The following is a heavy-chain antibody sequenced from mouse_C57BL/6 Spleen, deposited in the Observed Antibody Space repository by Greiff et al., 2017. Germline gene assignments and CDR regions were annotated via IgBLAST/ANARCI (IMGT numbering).Heavy chain of an antibody. CDR1: GYTFTSYW. J-gene: IGHJ4*01. V-gene: IGHV1-61*01. D-gene: IGHD1-1*01. CDR2: IYPSDSET. CDR3: VYGSPGNYAMDD. Sequence: VQLQQPGAELVRPGSSVKLSCEASGYTFTSYWMAWVKQRPGQGLEWIGNIYPSDSETHYNQKFKDKATLTVDKSSSTAYMQLSSLTSEDSAVYYCVYGSPGNYAMDDWGQGPSVTVSS.